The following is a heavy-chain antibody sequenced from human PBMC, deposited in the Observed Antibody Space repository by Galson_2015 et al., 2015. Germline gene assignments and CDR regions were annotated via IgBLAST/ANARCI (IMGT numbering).Heavy chain of an antibody. V-gene: IGHV3-23*01. D-gene: IGHD2-8*01. CDR2: ISGSAANT. Sequence: SLRLSCASSGFTFSTYAMSWVRQAPGKGLEWVSVISGSAANTYYADSVKGRFTISRDNFKNTLYLQMNSLRAEDTAIYYCAKNWGMYYYYTMDVWGKGTTVTVSS. J-gene: IGHJ6*03. CDR1: GFTFSTYA. CDR3: AKNWGMYYYYTMDV.